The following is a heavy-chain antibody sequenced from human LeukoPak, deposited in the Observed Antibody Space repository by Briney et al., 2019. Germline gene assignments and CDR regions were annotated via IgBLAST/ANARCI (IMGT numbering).Heavy chain of an antibody. CDR3: ARDQGGYCSGGSCYYYYGMEV. Sequence: PGGSLRLSCAASGFTFSSYSMNWVRQAPGKGLEWVSYITGSSDTIYYADSVKGRFTISRDNAKNSLYLQMNSLRAEDTAIYYCARDQGGYCSGGSCYYYYGMEVWGQGTTVTVSS. D-gene: IGHD2-15*01. CDR2: ITGSSDTI. J-gene: IGHJ6*02. CDR1: GFTFSSYS. V-gene: IGHV3-48*01.